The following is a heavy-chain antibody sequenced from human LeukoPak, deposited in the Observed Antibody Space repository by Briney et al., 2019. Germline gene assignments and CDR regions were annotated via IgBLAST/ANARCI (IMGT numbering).Heavy chain of an antibody. J-gene: IGHJ4*02. CDR2: ISGSGGIT. CDR3: AKDPTDFDSSGQTYFDY. CDR1: GFTFSNAW. V-gene: IGHV3-23*01. D-gene: IGHD3-22*01. Sequence: PGGSLRLSCAASGFTFSNAWMSWVRQAPGKGLEWVSGISGSGGITHYADSVRGRFTISRDNSKNTLYLQMNSLRAEDTAVYYCAKDPTDFDSSGQTYFDYWGQGSLVTVSS.